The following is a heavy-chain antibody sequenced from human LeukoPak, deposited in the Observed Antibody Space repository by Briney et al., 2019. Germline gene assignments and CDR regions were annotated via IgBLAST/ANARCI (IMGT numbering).Heavy chain of an antibody. V-gene: IGHV3-7*04. CDR1: GFSFSGYW. CDR3: ARLSQYALDV. J-gene: IGHJ6*02. CDR2: IKADGSQT. Sequence: GGSLRLSCAASGFSFSGYWMSWVRQAPGKGLEWVAHIKADGSQTYHVDSVKSRFTISKDNAKNPLDLQMNTLRAEDTAVYYCARLSQYALDVWGQGTTVTVSS. D-gene: IGHD2-8*01.